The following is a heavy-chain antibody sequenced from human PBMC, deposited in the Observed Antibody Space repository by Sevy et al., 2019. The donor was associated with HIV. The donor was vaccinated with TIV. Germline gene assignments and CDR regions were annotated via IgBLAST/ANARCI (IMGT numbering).Heavy chain of an antibody. CDR2: ISGISNYI. J-gene: IGHJ3*02. V-gene: IGHV3-21*06. CDR1: GFTFSSYS. Sequence: GGSLRLSCAASGFTFSSYSMNWVGKAPGKGLGWVSSISGISNYIYYADSMKGRFSVTRDNARNSLYLQMNSLRAEDTAVYYCARNNCSITNCYMGDVFDIWGHGTMVTVSS. CDR3: ARNNCSITNCYMGDVFDI. D-gene: IGHD2-2*02.